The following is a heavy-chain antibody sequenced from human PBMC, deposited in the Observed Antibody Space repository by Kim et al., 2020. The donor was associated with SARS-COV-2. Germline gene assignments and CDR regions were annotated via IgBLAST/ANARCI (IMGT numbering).Heavy chain of an antibody. CDR3: ARSPSITIFGVVIIPLDY. D-gene: IGHD3-3*01. Sequence: KSRVTISVDTSQNQFSLKLSSVTAADTAVYYCARSPSITIFGVVIIPLDYWGQGTLVTVSS. V-gene: IGHV4-34*01. J-gene: IGHJ4*02.